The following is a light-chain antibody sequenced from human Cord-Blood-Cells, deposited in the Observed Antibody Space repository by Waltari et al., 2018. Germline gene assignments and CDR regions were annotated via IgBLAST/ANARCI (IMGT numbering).Light chain of an antibody. CDR3: CSYAGSSTYV. V-gene: IGLV2-23*02. CDR1: SSAVGSYNL. J-gene: IGLJ1*01. CDR2: EVS. Sequence: QSALTQPASVSGSPGQSITISCPGTSSAVGSYNLVSCYQQHPGKAPKLMIYEVSKRPSGVSNRFSGSKSGNTASLTISGLQAEDEADYYCCSYAGSSTYVFGTGTKVTVL.